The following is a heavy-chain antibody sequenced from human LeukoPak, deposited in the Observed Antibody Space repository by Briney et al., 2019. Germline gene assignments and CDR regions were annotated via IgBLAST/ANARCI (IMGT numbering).Heavy chain of an antibody. CDR3: ARIGYCSGTYCYGFDY. J-gene: IGHJ4*02. V-gene: IGHV3-7*01. CDR1: GFTFSSYW. CDR2: IKQDGSEK. D-gene: IGHD2-15*01. Sequence: GSLRLSCAASGFTFSSYWMSWVRQAPGKGLEWVANIKQDGSEKYYVDSVKGRFTISGDNAKNSLYLQMNSLRAEDTAVYYCARIGYCSGTYCYGFDYWCQGTLVTVSS.